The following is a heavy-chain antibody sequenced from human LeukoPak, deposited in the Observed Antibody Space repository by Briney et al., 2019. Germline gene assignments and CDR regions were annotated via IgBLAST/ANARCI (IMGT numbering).Heavy chain of an antibody. CDR3: ARGSAKFDL. V-gene: IGHV4-38-2*01. Sequence: SETLSLTCAVSGYSISSGYYWGWIRQPPGKGLEWIGSIYHSGSTNYNPSLKSRVTISVDTSKNQFSLKLSSVTAADTALYYCARGSAKFDLWGRGTLVTVSS. CDR1: GYSISSGYY. J-gene: IGHJ2*01. CDR2: IYHSGST.